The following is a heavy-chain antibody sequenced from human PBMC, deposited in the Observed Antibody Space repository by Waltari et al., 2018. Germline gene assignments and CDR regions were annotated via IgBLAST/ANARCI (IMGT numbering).Heavy chain of an antibody. D-gene: IGHD2-2*01. J-gene: IGHJ6*03. V-gene: IGHV4-4*07. CDR1: GGSISSYY. CDR3: ARDGTACSSTSCYYYYYMDV. Sequence: QVQLQGSGPGLVKPSETLSLTCTVSGGSISSYYWSWIRQPAGKGLEWIGRIYTSGSTNYNPSRKSRVTMSVDTSKNQFSLKLSSVTAADTAVYYCARDGTACSSTSCYYYYYMDVWGKGTTVTISS. CDR2: IYTSGST.